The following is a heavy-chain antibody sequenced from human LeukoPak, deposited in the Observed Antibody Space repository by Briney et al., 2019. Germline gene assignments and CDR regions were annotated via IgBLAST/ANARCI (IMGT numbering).Heavy chain of an antibody. J-gene: IGHJ4*02. CDR2: LYIDGNT. CDR1: GFTVITND. V-gene: IGHV3-53*01. Sequence: GGSLRLSCAASGFTVITNDMTWVRQAPGKGLEWVSVLYIDGNTKYADSVQGRFTISRDNSKNTLYLEMTSLSPDETAVYYCARGVEPLAANTLAYWGQGTLVTVSS. CDR3: ARGVEPLAANTLAY. D-gene: IGHD1-14*01.